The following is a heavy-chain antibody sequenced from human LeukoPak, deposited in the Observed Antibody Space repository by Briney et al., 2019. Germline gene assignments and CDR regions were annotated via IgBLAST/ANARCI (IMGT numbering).Heavy chain of an antibody. J-gene: IGHJ4*02. D-gene: IGHD5-12*01. CDR2: ITSSSSTT. CDR3: ARDDKGYSGYDLDY. CDR1: GFTFSSYS. V-gene: IGHV3-48*04. Sequence: GGSLRLSCAASGFTFSSYSMNWVRQAPGKGLEWVSYITSSSSTTHYADSVKGRFTISRDNAKNSLYLQMNSLRAEDTAVYYCARDDKGYSGYDLDYWGQGTLVTVSS.